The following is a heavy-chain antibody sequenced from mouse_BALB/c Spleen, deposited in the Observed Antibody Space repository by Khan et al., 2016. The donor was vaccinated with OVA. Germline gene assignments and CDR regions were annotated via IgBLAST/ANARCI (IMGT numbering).Heavy chain of an antibody. D-gene: IGHD2-1*01. Sequence: VQLKESGPGLVKPSQSLSLTCTVTGYSITSDYAWNWIRQFPGSKLEWMGYINYSGNTSYNPSLKSRISITRDTSKNQFFLLLNSVTTEDTATYYCTSYGNYHYYAMDYWGQGTSVTVSS. V-gene: IGHV3-2*02. J-gene: IGHJ4*01. CDR2: INYSGNT. CDR3: TSYGNYHYYAMDY. CDR1: GYSITSDYA.